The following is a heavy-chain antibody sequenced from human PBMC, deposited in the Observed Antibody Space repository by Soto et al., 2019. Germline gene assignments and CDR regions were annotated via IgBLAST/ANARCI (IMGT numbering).Heavy chain of an antibody. CDR2: IIPIFGTA. J-gene: IGHJ5*02. CDR3: AGCIAGAGGLGWFDP. V-gene: IGHV1-69*01. D-gene: IGHD6-19*01. CDR1: GGTFSSYA. Sequence: QVQLVQSGAEVKKPGSSVKVSCKASGGTFSSYAISWVRQAPGQGLAWMGGIIPIFGTANYAQKFQGRVTITADESTSTAYMALRSLRSEDTAVYYGAGCIAGAGGLGWFDPWGQGTLVTVS.